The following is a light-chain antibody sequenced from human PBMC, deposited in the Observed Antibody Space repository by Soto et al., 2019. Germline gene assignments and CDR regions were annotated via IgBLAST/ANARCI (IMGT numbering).Light chain of an antibody. CDR2: GAS. Sequence: EIVLTQSPGALSLSPGERATLSCRASQSVSSSYLAWYQQKPGQPPRLLIFGASSRATGIPDRFSGSGSGTAFTPTISSLQPDDSATYYCQQYNTFWTFGQGTKVDIK. V-gene: IGKV3-20*01. CDR1: QSVSSSY. J-gene: IGKJ1*01. CDR3: QQYNTFWT.